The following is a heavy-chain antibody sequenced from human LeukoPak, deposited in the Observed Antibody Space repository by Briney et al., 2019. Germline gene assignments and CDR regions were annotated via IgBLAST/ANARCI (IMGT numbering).Heavy chain of an antibody. V-gene: IGHV4-59*01. Sequence: SETLSLTCTVSGGSISSYYWSWIRQSPGKGLEWIGYIYNSGSTNYNPSFKSRVTISVDTSKNQFSLKLRSVTAADTAVDYCAGAKPLERPPPLIGYYYMDVWGKGTTVTVSS. D-gene: IGHD1-1*01. CDR2: IYNSGST. J-gene: IGHJ6*03. CDR3: AGAKPLERPPPLIGYYYMDV. CDR1: GGSISSYY.